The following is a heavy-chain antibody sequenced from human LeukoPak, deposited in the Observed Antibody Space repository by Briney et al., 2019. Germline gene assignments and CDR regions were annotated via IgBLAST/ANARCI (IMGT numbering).Heavy chain of an antibody. Sequence: GGSLRLSCAASGFTFDDYAMHWVRQAPGKGLEWVSLISWDGGSTYYADSAKGRFTISRDNSKNSLYLQMNSLRAEDTALYYCAKDKEVREYYNWFDPWGQGTLVTVSS. CDR2: ISWDGGST. V-gene: IGHV3-43D*03. CDR3: AKDKEVREYYNWFDP. D-gene: IGHD3-10*01. CDR1: GFTFDDYA. J-gene: IGHJ5*02.